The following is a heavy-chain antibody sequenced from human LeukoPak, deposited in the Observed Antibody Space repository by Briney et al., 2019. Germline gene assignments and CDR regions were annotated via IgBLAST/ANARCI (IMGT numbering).Heavy chain of an antibody. J-gene: IGHJ4*02. Sequence: GGSLRLSCATSGFTFTTYWMNWVRQAPGKGLEWVANIKQDGSEKYYVDSVNGRFTISRDNARNSLYLQMNSLRADDTAVYYCARLGTYEQWLTPGDYWGQGTLVTVSS. D-gene: IGHD6-19*01. CDR2: IKQDGSEK. CDR1: GFTFTTYW. V-gene: IGHV3-7*01. CDR3: ARLGTYEQWLTPGDY.